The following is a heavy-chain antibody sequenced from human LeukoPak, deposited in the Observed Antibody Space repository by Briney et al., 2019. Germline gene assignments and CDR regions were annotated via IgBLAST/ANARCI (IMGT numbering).Heavy chain of an antibody. V-gene: IGHV4-34*01. CDR3: ARSHPDYYDSSGYLFDY. CDR2: IYYSGST. Sequence: SETLSLTCAVYGGSFSGYYWSWIRQPPGKGLEWIGSIYYSGSTYYNPSLKSRVTISVDTSKNQFSLKLSSVTAADTAVYYCARSHPDYYDSSGYLFDYWGQGTLVTVSS. CDR1: GGSFSGYY. D-gene: IGHD3-22*01. J-gene: IGHJ4*02.